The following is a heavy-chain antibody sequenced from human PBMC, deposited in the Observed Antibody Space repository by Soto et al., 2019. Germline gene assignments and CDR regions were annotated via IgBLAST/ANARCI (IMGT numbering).Heavy chain of an antibody. D-gene: IGHD6-6*01. CDR1: GGSFSGYY. V-gene: IGHV4-34*01. CDR3: ARGPGGSSPTYYYGMDV. CDR2: INHSGST. Sequence: KPSETLSLTCAVYGGSFSGYYWSWIRQPPGKGLEWIGEINHSGSTNYNPSLKSRVTISVDTSKNQFSLKLSSVTAADTAVYYCARGPGGSSPTYYYGMDVWGQGTTVTVSS. J-gene: IGHJ6*02.